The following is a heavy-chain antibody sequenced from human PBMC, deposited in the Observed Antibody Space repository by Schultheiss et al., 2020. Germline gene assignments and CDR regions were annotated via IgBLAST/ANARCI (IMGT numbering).Heavy chain of an antibody. D-gene: IGHD3-3*01. CDR3: VKDVGTTYYDFWSGYSY. J-gene: IGHJ4*02. Sequence: GESLKISCAASGFTFSSYGMHWVRQAPGKGLEWVAVISYDGSNKYYADSVKGRFTISRDNSKNTLYLQMSSLRAEDTAVYYCVKDVGTTYYDFWSGYSYWGQGTLVTVSS. V-gene: IGHV3-30*18. CDR1: GFTFSSYG. CDR2: ISYDGSNK.